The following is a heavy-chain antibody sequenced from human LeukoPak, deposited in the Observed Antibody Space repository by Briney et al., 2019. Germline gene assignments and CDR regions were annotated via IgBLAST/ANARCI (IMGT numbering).Heavy chain of an antibody. CDR1: GGSFSDYY. V-gene: IGHV4-34*01. CDR3: ARGIAIGYCSGGSCYPFDY. Sequence: PSETLSLTCTVNGGSFSDYYWTWIRQPPGKGLEWIGEINQGGSTNYNPSLKGRVTMSVDTSKNQFSLKLSFVTAADTAVYYCARGIAIGYCSGGSCYPFDYWGQGTLVTVSS. J-gene: IGHJ4*02. CDR2: INQGGST. D-gene: IGHD2-15*01.